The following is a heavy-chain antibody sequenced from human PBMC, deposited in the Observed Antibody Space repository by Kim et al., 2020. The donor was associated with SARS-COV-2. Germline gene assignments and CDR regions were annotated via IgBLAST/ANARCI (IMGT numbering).Heavy chain of an antibody. J-gene: IGHJ6*02. Sequence: SETLSLTCTVSGGSISSSSYYWGWIRQPPGKGLEWIGSIYYSGSTYYNPSLKSRVTISVDTSKNQFSLKLSSVTAADTAVYYCASLQWLVEGYYYYGMDVWGQGTTVTVSS. V-gene: IGHV4-39*01. CDR2: IYYSGST. D-gene: IGHD6-19*01. CDR3: ASLQWLVEGYYYYGMDV. CDR1: GGSISSSSYY.